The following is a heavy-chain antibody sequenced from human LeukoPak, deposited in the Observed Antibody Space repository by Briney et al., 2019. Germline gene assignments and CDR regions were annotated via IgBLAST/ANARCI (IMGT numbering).Heavy chain of an antibody. V-gene: IGHV4-34*01. J-gene: IGHJ4*02. Sequence: SETLSLTCAVYGGSFSGYYWSWIRQPPGKGLEWIGEINHSGSTNYNPSLKSRVTISVDTSKNQFSLKLSSVTAADTAVYYCARVSDSGYDPYYFGYWGQGTLVTVSS. CDR2: INHSGST. D-gene: IGHD5-12*01. CDR3: ARVSDSGYDPYYFGY. CDR1: GGSFSGYY.